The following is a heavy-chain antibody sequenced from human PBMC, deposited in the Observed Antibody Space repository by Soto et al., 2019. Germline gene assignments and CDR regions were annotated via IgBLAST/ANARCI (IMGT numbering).Heavy chain of an antibody. V-gene: IGHV3-23*01. D-gene: IGHD3-10*01. Sequence: EVQLLESGGGLVQPGGSLRLSCAASGFTFSSYAMSWVRQAPGKGLERVSAISGSGGSTYYADSVKGRFTISRDNSKNTLYLQMNSLRDEDTAVYYCAKDRWGGDNWFDPWGQGTLVTVSS. CDR1: GFTFSSYA. J-gene: IGHJ5*02. CDR3: AKDRWGGDNWFDP. CDR2: ISGSGGST.